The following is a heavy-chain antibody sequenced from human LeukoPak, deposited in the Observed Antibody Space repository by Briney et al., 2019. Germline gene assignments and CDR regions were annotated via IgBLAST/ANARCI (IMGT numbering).Heavy chain of an antibody. J-gene: IGHJ4*02. V-gene: IGHV4-4*07. D-gene: IGHD5-18*01. Sequence: SETLSLTCTVSDGSISSYYWSWIRQPAGKGLEWIGRMYTSGSTSYNPPLKSRVTMSVDTSKNQFSLKLSSVTAADTAVYYCARSVLGYSYGLHIDYWGQGTLVTVSS. CDR1: DGSISSYY. CDR3: ARSVLGYSYGLHIDY. CDR2: MYTSGST.